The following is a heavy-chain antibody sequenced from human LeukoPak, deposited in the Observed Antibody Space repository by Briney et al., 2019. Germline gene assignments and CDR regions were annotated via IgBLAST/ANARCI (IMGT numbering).Heavy chain of an antibody. V-gene: IGHV3-7*01. CDR3: ARGLHPSYYYYYMDV. CDR2: IKQDGSEK. Sequence: GETLRLSCAASGFTFSSYAMSWVRQAPGKGLEWVANIKQDGSEKYYVDSVKGRFTISRDNAKNSLYLQMNSLRAEDTAVYYCARGLHPSYYYYYMDVWGKGTTVTVSS. D-gene: IGHD4-11*01. J-gene: IGHJ6*03. CDR1: GFTFSSYA.